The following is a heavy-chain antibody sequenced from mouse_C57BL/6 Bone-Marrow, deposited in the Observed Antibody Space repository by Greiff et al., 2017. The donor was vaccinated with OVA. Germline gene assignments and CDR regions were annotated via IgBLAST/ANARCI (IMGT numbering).Heavy chain of an antibody. CDR2: IVPETGGT. D-gene: IGHD1-1*01. Sequence: VQRVESGAELVRPGASVTLSCKASGYTFTDYEMHWVKQTPVHGLEWIGAIVPETGGTAYNQKFKGKAILTADKSSSTAYMELRSLTSEDSAVYYCTRGHYGFDYWGQGTTLTVSS. CDR1: GYTFTDYE. J-gene: IGHJ2*01. CDR3: TRGHYGFDY. V-gene: IGHV1-15*01.